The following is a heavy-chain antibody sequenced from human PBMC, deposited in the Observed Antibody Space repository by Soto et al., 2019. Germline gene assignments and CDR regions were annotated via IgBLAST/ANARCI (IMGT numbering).Heavy chain of an antibody. J-gene: IGHJ5*02. CDR2: INHSGST. V-gene: IGHV4-34*01. CDR3: ARESAFDP. Sequence: QVQLQQWGAGLLKPSETLSLTCAVYGGSFSGYYWSWIRQPPGKGLEWIGEINHSGSTNYNPSLKRRLPISVDPSKNQFSLKLSSVTAADTAVYYCARESAFDPWGQGTLVTVSS. CDR1: GGSFSGYY.